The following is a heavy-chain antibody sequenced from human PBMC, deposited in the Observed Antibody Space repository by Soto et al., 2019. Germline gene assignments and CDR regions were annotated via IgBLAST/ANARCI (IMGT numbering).Heavy chain of an antibody. CDR2: INAGNGNT. D-gene: IGHD3-16*01. CDR3: ARGTAWGF. Sequence: QVQLIQSGAEVKKPGASVKVSCKASGYIFTDYSVHWVRQAPGQRLEWMGRINAGNGNTYYSRNFQDRVTITRDTPATTAYMELNRLTAEDTAVYYCARGTAWGFWGQGTLVTVSS. J-gene: IGHJ4*02. V-gene: IGHV1-3*01. CDR1: GYIFTDYS.